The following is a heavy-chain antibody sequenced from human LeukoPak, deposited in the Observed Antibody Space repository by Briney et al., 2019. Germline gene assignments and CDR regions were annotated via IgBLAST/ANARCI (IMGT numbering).Heavy chain of an antibody. CDR1: GFTVSSNY. Sequence: PGGSLRLSCAASGFTVSSNYVSWVRQAPGKGLEWVSVIYSGGSTYYADSVKGRFTISRDNSKNTLYLQMNSLRAEDTAVYYCAGLGYCSSSSCFPYLLDYWGQGTLVTVSS. CDR3: AGLGYCSSSSCFPYLLDY. CDR2: IYSGGST. D-gene: IGHD2-2*01. J-gene: IGHJ4*02. V-gene: IGHV3-53*01.